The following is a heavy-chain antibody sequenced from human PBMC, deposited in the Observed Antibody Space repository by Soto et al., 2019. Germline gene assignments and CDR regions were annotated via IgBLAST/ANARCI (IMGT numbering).Heavy chain of an antibody. J-gene: IGHJ1*01. CDR2: INHSGST. CDR3: AGRGAAGKRYFQH. Sequence: QVQLQQWGAGLLKPSETLSLTCAVYGGSFSGYYWSWIRQPPGKGLEWIGEINHSGSTNYNPSLKSRVPISVDTSKNQFSRKLSSVTAADTAVYYCAGRGAAGKRYFQHWGQGTLVTVSS. CDR1: GGSFSGYY. D-gene: IGHD6-13*01. V-gene: IGHV4-34*01.